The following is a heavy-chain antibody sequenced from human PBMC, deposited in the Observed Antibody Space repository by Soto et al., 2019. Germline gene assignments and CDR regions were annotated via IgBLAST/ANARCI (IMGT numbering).Heavy chain of an antibody. CDR2: TRNKANSYST. J-gene: IGHJ4*02. CDR1: GFTFSDHY. CDR3: VRTSHYGSGSWNFDY. D-gene: IGHD3-10*01. Sequence: EVQLVESGGGLVQPGGSLRLSCAASGFTFSDHYMDWVRQAPGKGLEWVGRTRNKANSYSTEYAASVRVRFTISRDDSKNSLYLQMNSLKTEDTAVYYCVRTSHYGSGSWNFDYWGQGTLVTVSS. V-gene: IGHV3-72*01.